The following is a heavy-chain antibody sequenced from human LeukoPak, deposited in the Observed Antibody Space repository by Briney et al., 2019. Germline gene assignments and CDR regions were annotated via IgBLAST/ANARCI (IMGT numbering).Heavy chain of an antibody. CDR3: ARKFLGSRGYYFDY. CDR2: MNPNTGNT. D-gene: IGHD3-10*01. J-gene: IGHJ4*02. CDR1: GYTFTSYD. V-gene: IGHV1-8*01. Sequence: GASVKVSCKDSGYTFTSYDINWVRQATGQGLEWMGWMNPNTGNTGYAQKFQGRVTMTRDTSISTAYMELSSLRSDDTAVYYCARKFLGSRGYYFDYWGQGTLVTVSS.